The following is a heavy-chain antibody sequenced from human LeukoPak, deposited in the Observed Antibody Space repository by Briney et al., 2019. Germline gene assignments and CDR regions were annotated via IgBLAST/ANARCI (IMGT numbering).Heavy chain of an antibody. D-gene: IGHD3-22*01. J-gene: IGHJ4*02. CDR3: ARSNYYDSSGSDY. Sequence: ASVKVSCKASGYTFTSYDINWVRQATGQGLEWMGWMNPNSGNTGYAQKFQGRVTMTRDTSISTAYMELSRLRSDDTAVYYCARSNYYDSSGSDYWGQGTLVTVSS. CDR2: MNPNSGNT. V-gene: IGHV1-8*01. CDR1: GYTFTSYD.